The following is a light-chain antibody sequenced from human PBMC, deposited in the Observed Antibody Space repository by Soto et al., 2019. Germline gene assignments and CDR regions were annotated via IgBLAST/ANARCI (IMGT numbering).Light chain of an antibody. CDR1: QDISKY. Sequence: DIQMPQSPSSLSASVGDRVTITCQASQDISKYLNWYQQKPGKAPKLLIYDVFNLETGVPSRFSGSGSVTHFTFTIRSLQPEDVATYYCQQYESLPTFGGGTKVEIK. J-gene: IGKJ4*01. V-gene: IGKV1-33*01. CDR2: DVF. CDR3: QQYESLPT.